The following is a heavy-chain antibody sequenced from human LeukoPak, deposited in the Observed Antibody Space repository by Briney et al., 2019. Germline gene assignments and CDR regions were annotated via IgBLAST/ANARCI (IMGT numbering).Heavy chain of an antibody. J-gene: IGHJ4*02. Sequence: SETLSLTCAVYGGSFSGYHWSWIRQPPGKGLEWIGEINQSGSTNYNPSLKSRVTISVDTSKNQFSLKLSSVTAADTAVYYCARGMVRGVISIAYWGQGTLVTVSS. CDR3: ARGMVRGVISIAY. CDR2: INQSGST. CDR1: GGSFSGYH. V-gene: IGHV4-34*01. D-gene: IGHD3-10*01.